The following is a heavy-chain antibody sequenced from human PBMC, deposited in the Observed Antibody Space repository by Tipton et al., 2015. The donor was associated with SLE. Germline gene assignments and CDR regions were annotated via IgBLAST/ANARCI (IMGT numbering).Heavy chain of an antibody. CDR2: IYYSGST. J-gene: IGHJ4*02. V-gene: IGHV4-59*01. Sequence: TLSLTCTVSGGSISSYFWSWIQQPPGKGLEWIGYIYYSGSTNYKPSLKSRVTISVDTSKNQFSLKLSSVTAADTAVYYCARGRGVQFLWYFDYWGQGTLVTVSS. CDR3: ARGRGVQFLWYFDY. CDR1: GGSISSYF. D-gene: IGHD2-21*01.